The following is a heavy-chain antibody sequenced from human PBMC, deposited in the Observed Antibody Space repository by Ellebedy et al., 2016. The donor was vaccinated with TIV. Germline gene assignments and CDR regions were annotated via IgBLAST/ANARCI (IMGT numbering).Heavy chain of an antibody. D-gene: IGHD6-19*01. V-gene: IGHV3-7*03. CDR2: IKQDGSER. CDR3: ARELAVAGKAVGADY. CDR1: GFSFSSYW. J-gene: IGHJ4*02. Sequence: PGGSLRLSCAASGFSFSSYWMSWVRQAPGKGLEWVASIKQDGSERPYVDSVKGRFTISRDNAKNSLYLQISSLRAEDTAVYYCARELAVAGKAVGADYWGQGTLVTVSS.